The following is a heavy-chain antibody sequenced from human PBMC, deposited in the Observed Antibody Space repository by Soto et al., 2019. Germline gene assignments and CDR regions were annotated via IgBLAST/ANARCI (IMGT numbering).Heavy chain of an antibody. D-gene: IGHD3-22*01. CDR3: ARASPYYYDSSGSLPVLFDY. CDR2: INHSGST. V-gene: IGHV4-34*01. J-gene: IGHJ4*02. Sequence: SETLSLTCAVYGGSFSGYYWSWIRQPPGKGLEWIGEINHSGSTNYNPSLKSRVTISVDTSKNQFSLKLSYVTAADTAVYYCARASPYYYDSSGSLPVLFDYWGQGTLVTVSS. CDR1: GGSFSGYY.